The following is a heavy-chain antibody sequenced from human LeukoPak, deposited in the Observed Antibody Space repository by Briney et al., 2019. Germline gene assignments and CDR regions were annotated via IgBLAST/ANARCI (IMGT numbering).Heavy chain of an antibody. CDR2: ISGYNGNT. Sequence: GASVKVSCKASGYTFSSYGISWVRQAPGQGLEWMGWISGYNGNTNYAQKLQGRVTMTTDTSTSTACMELRSLRSDDTAVYYCATHSTRIAVRPSDYYYYMDVWGKGTTVTVSS. D-gene: IGHD6-6*01. CDR1: GYTFSSYG. CDR3: ATHSTRIAVRPSDYYYYMDV. V-gene: IGHV1-18*01. J-gene: IGHJ6*03.